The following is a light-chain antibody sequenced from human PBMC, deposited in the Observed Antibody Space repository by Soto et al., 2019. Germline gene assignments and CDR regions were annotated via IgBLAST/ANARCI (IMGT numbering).Light chain of an antibody. V-gene: IGLV2-23*01. CDR1: SSDVGSYNL. J-gene: IGLJ2*01. Sequence: QSALTQPASVSGSPGQSITISCTGTSSDVGSYNLVSWYQQYPGKAPKLMIYEGSKRPSGDSNRFSGSKSGNTASLTISGLQAEDEADYYCCSYAGSSTLVFGGGTKLTVL. CDR3: CSYAGSSTLV. CDR2: EGS.